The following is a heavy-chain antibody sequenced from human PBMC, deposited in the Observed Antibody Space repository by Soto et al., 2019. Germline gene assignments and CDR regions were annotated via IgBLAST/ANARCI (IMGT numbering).Heavy chain of an antibody. V-gene: IGHV4-59*01. J-gene: IGHJ4*02. CDR2: IYYSGST. CDR3: ARDFTGDAIGD. CDR1: GGSISSYY. Sequence: PSETLSLTCTVSGGSISSYYWSWIRQPPGKGLEWIGYIYYSGSTNYNPSLKSRVTISVDTSKNQSSLKLSSVTAADTAVYYCARDFTGDAIGDWGQGTLVTVSS. D-gene: IGHD3-9*01.